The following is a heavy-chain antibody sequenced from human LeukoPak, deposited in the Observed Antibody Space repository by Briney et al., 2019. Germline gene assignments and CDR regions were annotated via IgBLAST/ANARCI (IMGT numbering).Heavy chain of an antibody. CDR2: ISGSGSDI. Sequence: GGSLRLSCAASGFTFSSYEMKWVRQAPGKGLEWVSSISGSGSDIHYADSVRGRFTTSRDNAKNSLYLQINSLRAEDTAVYHCARDLAYSYSYYYYGLDAWGQGTTVIVSS. CDR3: ARDLAYSYSYYYYGLDA. D-gene: IGHD5-18*01. CDR1: GFTFSSYE. V-gene: IGHV3-48*03. J-gene: IGHJ6*02.